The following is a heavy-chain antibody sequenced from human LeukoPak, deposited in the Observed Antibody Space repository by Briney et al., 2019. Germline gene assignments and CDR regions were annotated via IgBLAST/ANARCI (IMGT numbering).Heavy chain of an antibody. J-gene: IGHJ3*02. V-gene: IGHV3-21*04. Sequence: GGSLRLSCAASGFTFSNYWMSWVRQAPGKGLEWVSSISSSSSYIYYADSVKGRFTISRDNAKNSLYLQMNSLRAEDTALYYCARPMTTVTNDAFDIWGQGTMVTVSS. CDR1: GFTFSNYW. CDR2: ISSSSSYI. D-gene: IGHD4-17*01. CDR3: ARPMTTVTNDAFDI.